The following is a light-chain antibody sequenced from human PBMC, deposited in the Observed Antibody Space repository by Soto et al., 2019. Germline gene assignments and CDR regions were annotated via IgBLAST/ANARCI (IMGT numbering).Light chain of an antibody. CDR1: QGIRND. Sequence: AIQMTQSPSSLSASVGVRVTITCRASQGIRNDLGWYQQKPGKAPKLLIYAASSLETGVPSRFSGSGSGTDFTLTISSLQPEDFATYYCLQDYIYTPTFGQGTKLEIK. CDR2: AAS. V-gene: IGKV1-6*01. CDR3: LQDYIYTPT. J-gene: IGKJ2*01.